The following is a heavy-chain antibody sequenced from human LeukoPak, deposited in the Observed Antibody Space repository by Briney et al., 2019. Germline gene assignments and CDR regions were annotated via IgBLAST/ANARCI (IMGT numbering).Heavy chain of an antibody. Sequence: GGSLRLSCAASGFTFSSYTMNWVRQAPGKGLEWVSPISSDSNYIYYADSVKGRFTISRDNAWNSLYLQMNSLRAEDTAVYYCARKDNILTGYYDHWGQGTLVTVSS. J-gene: IGHJ5*02. CDR1: GFTFSSYT. V-gene: IGHV3-21*01. D-gene: IGHD3-9*01. CDR2: ISSDSNYI. CDR3: ARKDNILTGYYDH.